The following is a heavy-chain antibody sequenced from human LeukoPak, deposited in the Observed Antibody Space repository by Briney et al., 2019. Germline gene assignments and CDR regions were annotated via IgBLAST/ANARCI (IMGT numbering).Heavy chain of an antibody. Sequence: GGSLRLSCAASGFTFSSYSINWVRQAPGKGLGWVSSISSSSSYIYYADSVKGRFTISRDNAKNSLYLQMNSLRAEDTAVYYCASNIGYSSGWYLGWFDPWGQGTLVTVSS. CDR3: ASNIGYSSGWYLGWFDP. CDR1: GFTFSSYS. D-gene: IGHD6-19*01. CDR2: ISSSSSYI. V-gene: IGHV3-21*01. J-gene: IGHJ5*02.